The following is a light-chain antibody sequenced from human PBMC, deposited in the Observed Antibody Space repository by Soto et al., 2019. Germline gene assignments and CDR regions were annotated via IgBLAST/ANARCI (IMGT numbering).Light chain of an antibody. CDR3: CSYADNTDYV. CDR1: SSDVGTYNL. CDR2: EVF. Sequence: QSALTQPASVSGSPGQSITISCTGTSSDVGTYNLVSWYQHHPGKVPKLIIYEVFKRPSGVPDRFSGSKSGNTASLNVSGLQAEDEADYYCCSYADNTDYVFGTGTKVTVL. V-gene: IGLV2-23*02. J-gene: IGLJ1*01.